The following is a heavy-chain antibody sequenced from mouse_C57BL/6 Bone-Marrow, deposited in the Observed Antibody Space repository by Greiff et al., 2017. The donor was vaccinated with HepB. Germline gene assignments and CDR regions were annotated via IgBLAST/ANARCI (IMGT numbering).Heavy chain of an antibody. CDR2: IYPGDGDT. D-gene: IGHD1-1*01. CDR1: GYAFSSSW. Sequence: QVQLQQSGPELVKPGASVKISCKASGYAFSSSWMNWVKQRPGKGLEWIGRIYPGDGDTNYNGKFKGKATLTADKSSSTAYMRLSCLTTADSAVYFCARGAPGGRNHITTEDVDVWGTGTTVTVSS. J-gene: IGHJ1*03. CDR3: ARGAPGGRNHITTEDVDV. V-gene: IGHV1-82*01.